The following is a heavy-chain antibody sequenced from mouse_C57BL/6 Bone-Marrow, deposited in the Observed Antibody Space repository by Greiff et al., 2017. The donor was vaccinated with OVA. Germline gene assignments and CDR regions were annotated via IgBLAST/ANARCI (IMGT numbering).Heavy chain of an antibody. CDR1: GYTFTDYY. CDR3: ARRYYGSSYYWYFDV. CDR2: INPNNGGT. D-gene: IGHD1-1*01. Sequence: EVKLQQSGPELVKPGASVKISCKASGYTFTDYYMNWVKQSHGKSLEWIGDINPNNGGTSYNQKFKGKATLTVDKSSSTAYMELRSLTSEDSAVYYCARRYYGSSYYWYFDVWGTGTTVTVSS. J-gene: IGHJ1*03. V-gene: IGHV1-26*01.